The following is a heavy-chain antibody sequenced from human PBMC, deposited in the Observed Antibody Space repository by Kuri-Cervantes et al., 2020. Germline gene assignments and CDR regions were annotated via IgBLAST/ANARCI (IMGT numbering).Heavy chain of an antibody. CDR2: IWYDGSNK. V-gene: IGHV3-33*06. Sequence: SLKLPCAAPGFTFSNYGLLWVRHAPGKGLEGVAVIWYDGSNKYHADSVEGRFTISRDNYKNTLYLHMNSLRAEDTPVYSCAKGDDVLYAYYNEDYFDYWGQGTLVTVSS. CDR1: GFTFSNYG. CDR3: AKGDDVLYAYYNEDYFDY. J-gene: IGHJ4*02. D-gene: IGHD3-9*01.